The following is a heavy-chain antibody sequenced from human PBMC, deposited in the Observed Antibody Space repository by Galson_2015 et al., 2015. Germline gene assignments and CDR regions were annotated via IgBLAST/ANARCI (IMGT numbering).Heavy chain of an antibody. V-gene: IGHV3-64*01. Sequence: SLRLSCAASGFTFSSYAMHWVRQAPGKGLEYVSAISSNGGSTYYANSVKGRFTISRDNSKNTLYLQMGSLRAEDMAVYYCARVKAGGATDYWGQGTLVTVSS. J-gene: IGHJ4*02. CDR3: ARVKAGGATDY. D-gene: IGHD1-26*01. CDR2: ISSNGGST. CDR1: GFTFSSYA.